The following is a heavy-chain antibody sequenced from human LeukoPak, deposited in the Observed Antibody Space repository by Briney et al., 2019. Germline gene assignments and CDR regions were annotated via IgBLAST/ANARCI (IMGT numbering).Heavy chain of an antibody. V-gene: IGHV3-33*08. CDR1: GFTFNTYD. Sequence: GGSLRLSCAASGFTFNTYDMHWVRQAPGKGLEWVAVIWYDGSDKYYADSVKGRFTISRDNSKNTLYLQMNSLRAEDTAVYYCARKDYGDYGGYYYGMDVWGQGTTVTVSS. CDR3: ARKDYGDYGGYYYGMDV. CDR2: IWYDGSDK. D-gene: IGHD4-17*01. J-gene: IGHJ6*02.